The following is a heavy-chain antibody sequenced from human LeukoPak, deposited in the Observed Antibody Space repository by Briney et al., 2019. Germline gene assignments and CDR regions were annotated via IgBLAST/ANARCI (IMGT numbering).Heavy chain of an antibody. CDR2: ISSSGSTI. J-gene: IGHJ6*02. CDR1: GFTFSDYY. V-gene: IGHV3-11*01. Sequence: GGSLRLSCAASGFTFSDYYMRWIRQAPGKGREWVSYISSSGSTIYYADSVKGRFTISRDNAKNSLYLQMNSLRAEDTAVYYCARDGYSSSWYGPRRLPYGMDVWGQGTTVTVSS. D-gene: IGHD6-13*01. CDR3: ARDGYSSSWYGPRRLPYGMDV.